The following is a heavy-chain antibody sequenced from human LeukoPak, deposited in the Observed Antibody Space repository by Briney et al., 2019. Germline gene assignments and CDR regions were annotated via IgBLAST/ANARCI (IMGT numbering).Heavy chain of an antibody. CDR3: APSISGYSGY. D-gene: IGHD3-22*01. Sequence: GGSLRLPCAASGFTFSSYSMNWVRQAPGKGLEWVSYISSSSSTIYYADSVKGRFTISRDNAKNSLYLQMNSLRDEDTAVYYCAPSISGYSGYWGQGTLVTVSS. V-gene: IGHV3-48*02. CDR2: ISSSSSTI. CDR1: GFTFSSYS. J-gene: IGHJ4*02.